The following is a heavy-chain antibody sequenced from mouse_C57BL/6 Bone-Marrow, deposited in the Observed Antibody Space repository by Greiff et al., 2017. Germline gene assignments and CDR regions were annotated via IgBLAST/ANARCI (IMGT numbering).Heavy chain of an antibody. CDR2: INPYNGDT. CDR1: GYSFTGYF. CDR3: AREGDYYGSSPYAMDY. J-gene: IGHJ4*01. D-gene: IGHD1-1*01. Sequence: VQLKESGPELVKPGDSVKISCKASGYSFTGYFMNWVMQSHGKSLEWIGRINPYNGDTFYNQKFKGKATLTVDKSSSTAHMERRSLTSEDSAVYYCAREGDYYGSSPYAMDYWGQGTSVTVSS. V-gene: IGHV1-20*01.